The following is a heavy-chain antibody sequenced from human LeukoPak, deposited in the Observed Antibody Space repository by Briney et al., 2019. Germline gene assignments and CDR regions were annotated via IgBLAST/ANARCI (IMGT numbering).Heavy chain of an antibody. J-gene: IGHJ5*02. CDR1: GYSFTDYY. Sequence: EASVKVSCKGSGYSFTDYYIHWVRQAPGQGFEWVGWINTRSGGTKTAQNFQGRVTMTRDTSITTVYMELNSLISDDTAVYFCARGRGDYDCPDTWGQGTLVTVSS. D-gene: IGHD2-21*02. CDR2: INTRSGGT. V-gene: IGHV1-2*02. CDR3: ARGRGDYDCPDT.